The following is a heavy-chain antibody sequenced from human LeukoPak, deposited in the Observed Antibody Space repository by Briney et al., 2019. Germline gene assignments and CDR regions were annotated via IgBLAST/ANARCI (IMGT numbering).Heavy chain of an antibody. D-gene: IGHD6-13*01. J-gene: IGHJ4*02. Sequence: GGSLRLSCAAPGFTFTTYGLHWVRQAPGKGLEWVAAIASNGGSEYYADSVKGRFTISRDNSKNTLFLQMNSPRPDDTAVYYCAKRGHYSINWYHYFDYWGQGTLVTVSS. V-gene: IGHV3-30*18. CDR2: IASNGGSE. CDR3: AKRGHYSINWYHYFDY. CDR1: GFTFTTYG.